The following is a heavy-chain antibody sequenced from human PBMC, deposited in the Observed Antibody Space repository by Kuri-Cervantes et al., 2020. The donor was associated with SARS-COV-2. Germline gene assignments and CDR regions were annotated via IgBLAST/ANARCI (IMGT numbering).Heavy chain of an antibody. J-gene: IGHJ6*02. V-gene: IGHV4-34*01. CDR2: INHSGST. CDR3: ARDGRAYGSGSRERYGMDV. CDR1: GGSFSSSY. D-gene: IGHD3-10*01. Sequence: SETLSLTCAVYGGSFSSSYWSWIRQPPGKGLEWIGEINHSGSTNYNPSLKSRVTISEDTSKNQFSLKLTSVTAADTAVYYCARDGRAYGSGSRERYGMDVWGQGTTVTVSS.